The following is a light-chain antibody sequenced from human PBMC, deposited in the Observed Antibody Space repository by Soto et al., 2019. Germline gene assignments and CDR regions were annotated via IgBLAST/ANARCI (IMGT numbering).Light chain of an antibody. J-gene: IGLJ2*01. Sequence: QSVLTQPASVSGSPGQSITISCTGTSSDVGGYKYVSWYQQKPGKAPKLMIYEVNNRPSGVSNRFSGSKSGNTASLTISGLQAEDEGDYYCSSTTSINTLVFGGGTKLTVL. V-gene: IGLV2-14*01. CDR1: SSDVGGYKY. CDR2: EVN. CDR3: SSTTSINTLV.